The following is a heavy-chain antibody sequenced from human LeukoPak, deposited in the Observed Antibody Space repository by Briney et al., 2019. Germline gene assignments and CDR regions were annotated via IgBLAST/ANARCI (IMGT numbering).Heavy chain of an antibody. J-gene: IGHJ4*02. CDR3: ARKRPNYFDY. CDR1: GFTFSNYW. V-gene: IGHV3-7*01. CDR2: INLDGSQK. Sequence: PGGSLRLSCAASGFTFSNYWMAWVRQAPGKGPEWVAKINLDGSQKYYVDSVKGRFTIYRDNAENPLYLQMNSLRAEDTALYYCARKRPNYFDYWGEGTLVTVPS.